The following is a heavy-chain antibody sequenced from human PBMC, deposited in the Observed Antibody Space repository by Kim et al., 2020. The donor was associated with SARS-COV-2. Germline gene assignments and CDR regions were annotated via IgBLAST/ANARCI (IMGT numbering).Heavy chain of an antibody. J-gene: IGHJ4*02. CDR3: AATGDY. D-gene: IGHD1-26*01. V-gene: IGHV1-2*06. CDR2: INPDTGGT. CDR1: VNTFTGYY. Sequence: ASVKVSCKASVNTFTGYYLYWVRQAPGQGLEWMGRINPDTGGTKYAQKFQGRVTMTRDTSINTAYMELSRLRSDDTALYYCAATGDYWGQGTLVTVSS.